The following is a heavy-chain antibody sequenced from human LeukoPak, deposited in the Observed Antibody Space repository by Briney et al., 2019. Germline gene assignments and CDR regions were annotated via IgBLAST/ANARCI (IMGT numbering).Heavy chain of an antibody. J-gene: IGHJ4*02. CDR1: GLTFSNYW. D-gene: IGHD3-16*01. V-gene: IGHV3-7*03. CDR2: IKQDGSKK. CDR3: ARDGFGTGSN. Sequence: TGGSLRLSCAASGLTFSNYWMDWVRQAPGKGLEWVANIKQDGSKKNYVDSVKGRFIISRDNAKNSLYLQMNTLRADDTAVYYCARDGFGTGSNWGQGTLVTVSS.